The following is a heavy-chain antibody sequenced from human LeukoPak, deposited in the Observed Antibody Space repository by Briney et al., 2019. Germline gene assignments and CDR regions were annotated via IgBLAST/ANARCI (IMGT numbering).Heavy chain of an antibody. CDR2: IYSGGST. J-gene: IGHJ1*01. CDR3: ASDSYSPEYFQH. CDR1: GFTFSNTW. D-gene: IGHD2-15*01. Sequence: PGGSLRLSCAASGFTFSNTWMNWVRQAPGKGLEWVSVIYSGGSTFYADSVKGRFTISRDNSKNTLYLQMNSLRAEDMAVYYCASDSYSPEYFQHWGQGTLVTVSS. V-gene: IGHV3-66*01.